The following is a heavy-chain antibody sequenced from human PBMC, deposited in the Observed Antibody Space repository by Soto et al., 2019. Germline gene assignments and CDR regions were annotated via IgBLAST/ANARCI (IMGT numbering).Heavy chain of an antibody. CDR2: INPSDSST. CDR3: ARANIVGATTSPDY. CDR1: GYTFTTYY. V-gene: IGHV1-46*01. J-gene: IGHJ4*02. Sequence: QVQLVQSGAEVKKPGASVKVSCKASGYTFTTYYMYWVRQAPGQGLEWMGIINPSDSSTSYTQKFQGRGTMTRDTSTSTVYMELSSLRSEDTAVYYCARANIVGATTSPDYWGQGTLVTVSS. D-gene: IGHD1-26*01.